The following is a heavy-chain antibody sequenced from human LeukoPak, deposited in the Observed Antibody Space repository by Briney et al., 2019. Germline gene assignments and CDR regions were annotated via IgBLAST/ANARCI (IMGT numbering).Heavy chain of an antibody. J-gene: IGHJ4*02. CDR1: GGTFSSYA. CDR3: ASADAVRGSHFDY. D-gene: IGHD6-19*01. V-gene: IGHV1-69*04. CDR2: IIPILGIA. Sequence: GASVKVSCKASGGTFSSYAISWVRQAPGQGLEWMGRIIPILGIANYAQKFQGRVTITADKSTSTAYMELSSLRSEDTAVYYCASADAVRGSHFDYWGQGTLVTVSS.